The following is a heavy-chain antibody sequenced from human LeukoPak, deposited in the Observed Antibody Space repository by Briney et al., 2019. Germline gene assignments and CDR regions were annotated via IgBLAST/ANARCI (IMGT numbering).Heavy chain of an antibody. CDR1: AFTFSSYW. V-gene: IGHV3-21*01. CDR3: ARVRGIVVVPAAIRGFDY. J-gene: IGHJ4*02. D-gene: IGHD2-2*01. CDR2: ISSSSSYI. Sequence: GGSLRLSCAASAFTFSSYWMNWVRQAPGKGLEWVSSISSSSSYIYYADSVKGRFTISRDNAKNSLYLQMNSLRAEDTAVYYCARVRGIVVVPAAIRGFDYWGQGTLVTVSS.